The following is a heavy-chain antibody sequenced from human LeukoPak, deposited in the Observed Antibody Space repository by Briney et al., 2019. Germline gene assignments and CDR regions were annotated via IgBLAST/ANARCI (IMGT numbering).Heavy chain of an antibody. D-gene: IGHD2-2*02. Sequence: SETLSLTCAVSGGSLRYYYWSWIRQPPGRGLEWIGEIHHSGSTNYSPSLKSRVTMSLDTSKNQFSLQLNSVTAADTAVYYCARGRRTVVVPSAIYDYFDPWGQGSRVTVSS. CDR1: GGSLRYYY. V-gene: IGHV4-34*01. CDR3: ARGRRTVVVPSAIYDYFDP. J-gene: IGHJ5*02. CDR2: IHHSGST.